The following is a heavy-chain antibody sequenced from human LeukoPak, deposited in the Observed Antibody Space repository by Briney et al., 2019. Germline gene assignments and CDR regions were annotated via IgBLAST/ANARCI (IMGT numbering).Heavy chain of an antibody. V-gene: IGHV4-34*01. CDR1: GGSSSGYY. CDR2: INHSGST. CDR3: ARVKDHYFDY. Sequence: SETLSLTCAVYGGSSSGYYWSWIRQPPGKRLEWIGEINHSGSTNYNPSLKSRVTISVDTSKNQFSLKLSSVTAADTAVYYCARVKDHYFDYWGQGTLVTVSS. J-gene: IGHJ4*02.